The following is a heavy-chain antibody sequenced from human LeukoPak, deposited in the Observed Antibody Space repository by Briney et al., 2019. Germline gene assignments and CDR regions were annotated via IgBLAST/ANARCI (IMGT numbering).Heavy chain of an antibody. CDR2: IYYSGST. V-gene: IGHV4-59*01. CDR3: ARTYSSSSSYMDV. Sequence: SETLSLTCNVSGGSISNNYWSWIRQPPGKGLEWIGYIYYSGSTNYNPSLKSRVTISVDSSENQFSLKLTSVTAADTAIYYCARTYSSSSSYMDVWGKGTTVTVSS. J-gene: IGHJ6*03. D-gene: IGHD6-6*01. CDR1: GGSISNNY.